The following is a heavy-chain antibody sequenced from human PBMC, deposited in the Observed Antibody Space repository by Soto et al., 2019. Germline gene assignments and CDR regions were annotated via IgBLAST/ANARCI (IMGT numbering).Heavy chain of an antibody. V-gene: IGHV4-34*01. CDR2: INHSGST. CDR3: ARGPYDSSGYYLPSYYYYGMDV. CDR1: GGSFSGYY. J-gene: IGHJ6*02. D-gene: IGHD3-22*01. Sequence: SETLSLTCAVYGGSFSGYYWSWIRQPPGKGLEWIGEINHSGSTNYNPSLKSRVTISVDTSKNQFSLKLSSVTAAGTAVYYCARGPYDSSGYYLPSYYYYGMDVWCQGTTVTVSS.